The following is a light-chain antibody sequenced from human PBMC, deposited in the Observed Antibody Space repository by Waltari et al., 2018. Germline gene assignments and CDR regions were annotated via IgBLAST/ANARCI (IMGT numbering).Light chain of an antibody. CDR2: AAS. Sequence: AIRITQSPSSLSASTGDRVTITCRASQGISSYLAWYQQKPGKAPKLLIYAASTLQSGVPSRFSGSGSGTDFTLTISCPQSEDFATYYCQQYYSYPLTFGPGTKVDIK. J-gene: IGKJ3*01. CDR1: QGISSY. CDR3: QQYYSYPLT. V-gene: IGKV1-8*01.